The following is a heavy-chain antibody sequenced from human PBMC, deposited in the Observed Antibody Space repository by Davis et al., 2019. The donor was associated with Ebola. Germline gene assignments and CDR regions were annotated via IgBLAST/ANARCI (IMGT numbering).Heavy chain of an antibody. CDR3: ARVYWNYNFDY. CDR2: IYYSGST. V-gene: IGHV4-31*03. J-gene: IGHJ4*02. CDR1: GGSISSGGYY. D-gene: IGHD1-7*01. Sequence: SETLSLTCTVSGGSISSGGYYWSWIRQHPGKGLEWIGYIYYSGSTYYNPSLKSRVTISVETSKNQFSLKLSSVTAADTAVYYCARVYWNYNFDYWGQGTLVTVSS.